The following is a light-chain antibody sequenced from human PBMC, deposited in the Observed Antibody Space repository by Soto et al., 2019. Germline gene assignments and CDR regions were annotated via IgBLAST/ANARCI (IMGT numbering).Light chain of an antibody. CDR3: QQYNNWPPIT. V-gene: IGKV3-11*01. J-gene: IGKJ5*01. Sequence: IVLTQSPATLSLSPGERATLSCRASQRVSSYLAWYQQKPGLAPRLLIYDASNRATGIPARFSGSGSGTDFTLTISSLQSEDFAVYYCQQYNNWPPITFGQGTRLEIK. CDR1: QRVSSY. CDR2: DAS.